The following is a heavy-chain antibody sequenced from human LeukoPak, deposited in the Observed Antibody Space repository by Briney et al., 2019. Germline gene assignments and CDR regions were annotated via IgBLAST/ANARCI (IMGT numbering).Heavy chain of an antibody. V-gene: IGHV1-69*05. D-gene: IGHD5-18*01. CDR2: IIPIFGTA. Sequence: VASVKVSCKASGGTFSSYAISWVRQAPGQGLEWMGGIIPIFGTAKYTQKFQGRVTITTDESTSTAYMELSSLRSEDTAVYYCASLGYSYGSVDYWGQGTLVTVSS. J-gene: IGHJ4*02. CDR1: GGTFSSYA. CDR3: ASLGYSYGSVDY.